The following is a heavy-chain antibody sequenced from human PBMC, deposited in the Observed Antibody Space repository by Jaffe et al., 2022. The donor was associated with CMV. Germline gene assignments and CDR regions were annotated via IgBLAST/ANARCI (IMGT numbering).Heavy chain of an antibody. V-gene: IGHV5-51*01. D-gene: IGHD1-26*01. CDR3: ARLPYSGSFYNWFDP. CDR1: GYSFTTYW. Sequence: EVQLVQSGAEVKKSGESLKISCKGSGYSFTTYWIGWVRQMPGKGLEWMGIIYPGDSDTRYSPSFKGQVTISADKSISTAYLQWSSLKASDTAMYYCARLPYSGSFYNWFDPWGQGTLVTVSS. CDR2: IYPGDSDT. J-gene: IGHJ5*02.